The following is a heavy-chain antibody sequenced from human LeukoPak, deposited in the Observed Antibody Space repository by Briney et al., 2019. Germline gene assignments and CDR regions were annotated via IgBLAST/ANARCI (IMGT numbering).Heavy chain of an antibody. D-gene: IGHD6-13*01. CDR1: GGSISNYY. Sequence: SETLSLTCAVSGGSISNYYWNWIRQPPGKGLEWIGYIYYTGSTNYNPSLKSRVTMSVDTSKNQFSLNLRSVTPEDTAVYYCARNLIPEQLVLNFWGQGTLVTVSS. CDR2: IYYTGST. J-gene: IGHJ4*02. CDR3: ARNLIPEQLVLNF. V-gene: IGHV4-59*01.